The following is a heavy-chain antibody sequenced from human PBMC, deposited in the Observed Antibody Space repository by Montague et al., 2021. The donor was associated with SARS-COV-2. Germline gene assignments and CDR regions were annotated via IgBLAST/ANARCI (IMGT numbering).Heavy chain of an antibody. CDR3: ARASTVTTVYTYYGMDV. Sequence: SETLSLTCSVSGGSFSGYCWCWIRQPPRPGMEWIGEVNHNESTNXXPSLKSRVTISVDTSKNQFSLKLSSLTAADTAVYYCARASTVTTVYTYYGMDVWGQGTTVTVSS. V-gene: IGHV4-34*01. D-gene: IGHD4-17*01. CDR1: GGSFSGYC. CDR2: VNHNEST. J-gene: IGHJ6*02.